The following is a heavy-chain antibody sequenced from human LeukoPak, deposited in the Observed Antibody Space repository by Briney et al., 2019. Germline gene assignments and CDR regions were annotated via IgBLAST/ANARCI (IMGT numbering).Heavy chain of an antibody. J-gene: IGHJ6*03. D-gene: IGHD2-21*02. V-gene: IGHV4-31*03. CDR2: IYYSGST. Sequence: SQTLSLTCTVSGGSISSGGYYWSWIRQHPGKGLEWIGYIYYSGSTYYNPSLKSRVTISVDTSKNQFSLKLSSVTAADTAVYYCARYCGGDCYPYYSYYMDVWGKGTTVTVSS. CDR1: GGSISSGGYY. CDR3: ARYCGGDCYPYYSYYMDV.